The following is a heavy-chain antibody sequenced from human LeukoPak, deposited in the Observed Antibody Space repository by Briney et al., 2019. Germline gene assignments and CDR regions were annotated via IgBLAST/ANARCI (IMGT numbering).Heavy chain of an antibody. CDR3: ARVEYFGVSSGWYFGY. J-gene: IGHJ4*02. V-gene: IGHV4-59*01. Sequence: ETLSLTCTVSGGSISSYYWSWIRQPPGKGLEWIGYIYYSGSTNYNPSLKSRVTISVDTSENQFSLKLSSVTAADTAVYYCARVEYFGVSSGWYFGYWGQGTLVTVSS. D-gene: IGHD6-19*01. CDR1: GGSISSYY. CDR2: IYYSGST.